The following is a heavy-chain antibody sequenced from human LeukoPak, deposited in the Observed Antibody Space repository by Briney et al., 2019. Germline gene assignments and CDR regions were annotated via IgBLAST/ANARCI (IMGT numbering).Heavy chain of an antibody. CDR1: GFTFNSYS. CDR3: ARDSSGWLLEYFQH. Sequence: GGSLRLSCAASGFTFNSYSMNWVRQAPGKGLEWVSSISSSSSYIYYADSVKGRFTISRDNAKNSLYLQMNSLRAEDTAVYYCARDSSGWLLEYFQHWGQGTLVTVSS. V-gene: IGHV3-21*01. J-gene: IGHJ1*01. D-gene: IGHD6-19*01. CDR2: ISSSSSYI.